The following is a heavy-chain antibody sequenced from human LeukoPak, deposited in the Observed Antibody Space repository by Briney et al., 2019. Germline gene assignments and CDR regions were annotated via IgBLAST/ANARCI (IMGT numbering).Heavy chain of an antibody. CDR1: GGSFSGYD. V-gene: IGHV4-34*01. D-gene: IGHD6-6*01. Sequence: SETLSLTCAVYGGSFSGYDWSWIRQPPGKGLEWIGEINHSGSTNYNPSLKSRVTISIDTSKNQFSLKLSSVTAADTAVYYCARHDAGIAARPFDNWGQGTLVTVSS. J-gene: IGHJ4*02. CDR3: ARHDAGIAARPFDN. CDR2: INHSGST.